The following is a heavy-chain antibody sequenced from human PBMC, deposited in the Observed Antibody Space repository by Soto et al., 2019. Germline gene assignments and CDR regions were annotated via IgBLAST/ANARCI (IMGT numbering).Heavy chain of an antibody. CDR1: GFTFSNYG. CDR2: IWFDGSNK. D-gene: IGHD2-15*01. J-gene: IGHJ4*02. CDR3: AREEGVVARAFDY. Sequence: QVQLVESGGGVVQPGRSLRLSCTTSGFTFSNYGMHWVRQTPGKGLEWMAIIWFDGSNKYYADSVKGRFTISRDNSKNTLYLHMNSLRVEDTAVYYCAREEGVVARAFDYWGRGTLVTVSS. V-gene: IGHV3-33*01.